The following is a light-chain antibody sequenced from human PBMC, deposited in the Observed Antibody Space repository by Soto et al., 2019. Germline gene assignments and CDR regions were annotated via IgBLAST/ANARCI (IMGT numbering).Light chain of an antibody. Sequence: DIQMTQSPPSLSASVGDRVTVTCRASQSISNYLSWYQQMPGKAPKLLIFAASTLRSGVSSRFSGSGSGTDFTLTISSLQPEDFATYSWQQSYNTPWTFGQGTKVEIK. CDR1: QSISNY. CDR2: AAS. J-gene: IGKJ1*01. V-gene: IGKV1-39*01. CDR3: QQSYNTPWT.